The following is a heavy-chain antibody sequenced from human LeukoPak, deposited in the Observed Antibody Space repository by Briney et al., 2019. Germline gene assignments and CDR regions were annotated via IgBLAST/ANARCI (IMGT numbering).Heavy chain of an antibody. D-gene: IGHD6-19*01. V-gene: IGHV3-74*01. CDR3: AKSMTLQWRGFFDL. CDR2: INSDGGST. CDR1: GFTFSSYW. J-gene: IGHJ2*01. Sequence: PGGSLRLSCAASGFTFSSYWMHWVRQAPGKGLVWVSRINSDGGSTSYADSVRGRFTISRDNSKNTLYLQKNSLRADDTAIYYCAKSMTLQWRGFFDLWGRGTHVTVSS.